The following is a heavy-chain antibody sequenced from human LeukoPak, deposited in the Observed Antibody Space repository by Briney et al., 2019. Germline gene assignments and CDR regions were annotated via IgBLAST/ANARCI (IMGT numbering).Heavy chain of an antibody. CDR2: INPNSGGT. D-gene: IGHD2-8*01. CDR1: GYTFTGYY. V-gene: IGHV1-2*02. Sequence: ASVKVSCKASGYTFTGYYMHWVRQAPGQGLEWMGWINPNSGGTNYAQKFQGRVTMTRDTSISTAYMELSRLRSDDTAVYYCARARSRSNGFDYWGQGTLVTVSS. J-gene: IGHJ4*02. CDR3: ARARSRSNGFDY.